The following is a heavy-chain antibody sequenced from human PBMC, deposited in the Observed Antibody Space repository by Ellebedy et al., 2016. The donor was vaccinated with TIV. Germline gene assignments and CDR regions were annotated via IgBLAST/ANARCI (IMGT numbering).Heavy chain of an antibody. D-gene: IGHD2-2*01. J-gene: IGHJ6*02. V-gene: IGHV1-2*04. CDR1: GYTFTGYY. CDR2: INPNSGGT. Sequence: ASVKVSXXASGYTFTGYYMHWVRQAPGQGLEWMGWINPNSGGTNYAQKFQGWVTMTRDTSISTAYMELSRLRSDDTAVYYCARDGEVVPAAISKTYYYGMDVWGQGTTVTVSS. CDR3: ARDGEVVPAAISKTYYYGMDV.